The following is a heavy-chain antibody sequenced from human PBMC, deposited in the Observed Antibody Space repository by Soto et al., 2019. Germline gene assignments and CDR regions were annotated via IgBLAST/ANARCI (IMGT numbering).Heavy chain of an antibody. CDR2: IIPIFGTA. CDR1: GRTFSSYA. J-gene: IGHJ6*02. V-gene: IGHV1-69*06. CDR3: ARGGGWGTYYFDSAGYRRGDV. D-gene: IGHD3-22*01. Sequence: SLKVSCKASGRTFSSYASSWVRQASGQGLEWMGGIIPIFGTANYAQKFQGRVTITADKSTSPAYMELSSLRSEDTAVYYCARGGGWGTYYFDSAGYRRGDVWGQGTTVTVSS.